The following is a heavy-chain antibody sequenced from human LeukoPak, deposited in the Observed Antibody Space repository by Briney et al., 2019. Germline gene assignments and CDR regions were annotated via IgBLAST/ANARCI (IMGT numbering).Heavy chain of an antibody. Sequence: GGSLRLSCAASGFTFSSYAMHWVRQAPGKGREWVAVISYDGSNKYYADSVKGRFTISRDNSKNTLYLQMNRLRTEDTAVYYCAGGGQVLLWCGEPPDYFDYWGQGTPVTVSS. D-gene: IGHD3-10*01. CDR3: AGGGQVLLWCGEPPDYFDY. J-gene: IGHJ4*02. CDR2: ISYDGSNK. V-gene: IGHV3-30*04. CDR1: GFTFSSYA.